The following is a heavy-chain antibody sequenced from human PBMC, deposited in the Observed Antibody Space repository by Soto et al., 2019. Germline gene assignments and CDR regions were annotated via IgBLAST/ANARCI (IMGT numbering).Heavy chain of an antibody. J-gene: IGHJ5*02. CDR3: ARNSRVTMVRGVKFWFDP. CDR1: GGSISSSSYY. CDR2: IYYSGST. D-gene: IGHD3-10*01. V-gene: IGHV4-39*01. Sequence: SETLSLTCTVSGGSISSSSYYWGWIRQPPGKGLEWIGSIYYSGSTYYNPSLKSRVTISVDTSKNQFSLKLSSVTAADTAVYYCARNSRVTMVRGVKFWFDPWGQGTLVTVSS.